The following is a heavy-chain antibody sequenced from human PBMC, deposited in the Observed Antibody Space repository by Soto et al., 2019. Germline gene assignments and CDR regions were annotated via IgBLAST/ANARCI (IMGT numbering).Heavy chain of an antibody. CDR2: MSYSGST. CDR3: ARGGRYSGFRWYNWFDP. D-gene: IGHD5-12*01. J-gene: IGHJ5*02. Sequence: PSETLSLTCTVSGDSLTRNYWSWIRQPPGKGLERIGFMSYSGSTSYNASIKSRVTISVDTSKSQFSLNLSFVTAADTAVYYCARGGRYSGFRWYNWFDPWGQGTLVTVSS. CDR1: GDSLTRNY. V-gene: IGHV4-59*08.